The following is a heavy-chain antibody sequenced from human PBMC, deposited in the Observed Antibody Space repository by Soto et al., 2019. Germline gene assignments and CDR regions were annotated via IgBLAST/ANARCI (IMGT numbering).Heavy chain of an antibody. CDR3: ARLVGATPMAY. J-gene: IGHJ4*02. CDR1: GFTFSDHH. D-gene: IGHD1-26*01. CDR2: ISNKASSYTT. Sequence: EVQLVESGGGLVQPGGSLRLSCAASGFTFSDHHMDWVRQAPGRGLEWVGRISNKASSYTTEYAASVKGRFTISRDDSKNSLYLQMNSLKTEDTAVYYCARLVGATPMAYWGQGILVTVSS. V-gene: IGHV3-72*01.